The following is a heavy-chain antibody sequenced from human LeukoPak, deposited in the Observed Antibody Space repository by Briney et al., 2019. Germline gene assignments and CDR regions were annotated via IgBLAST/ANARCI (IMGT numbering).Heavy chain of an antibody. CDR3: AKALLVGTTPFVY. CDR1: GFTFSTYA. V-gene: IGHV3-23*01. D-gene: IGHD1-26*01. J-gene: IGHJ4*02. Sequence: GGSLRLSCAASGFTFSTYAMSWVRQAPGKGLEWVSSVGGGADWTYYPGAVKGRFSISRDNSKNTLYLQMNNLRAEDTAVYYCAKALLVGTTPFVYWGQGTLVTVSS. CDR2: VGGGADWT.